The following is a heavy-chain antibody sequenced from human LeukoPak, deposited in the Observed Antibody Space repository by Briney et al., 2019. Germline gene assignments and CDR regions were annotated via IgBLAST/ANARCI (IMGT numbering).Heavy chain of an antibody. CDR3: ARDVGARLPGF. CDR1: GGSISSGSYY. J-gene: IGHJ4*02. V-gene: IGHV4-61*02. CDR2: IYTSGST. D-gene: IGHD6-6*01. Sequence: SETLSLTCTVSGGSISSGSYYWSWIRQPAGKGLEWIGRIYTSGSTNYNPSLKSRVTISVDKSNNQFSLKLLSVTAADTATYYCARDVGARLPGFWGQGILVTVSS.